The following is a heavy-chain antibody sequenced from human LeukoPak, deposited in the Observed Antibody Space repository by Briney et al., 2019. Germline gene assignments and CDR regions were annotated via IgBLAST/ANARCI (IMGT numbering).Heavy chain of an antibody. CDR3: ARERYCSGGNCFVTYYYGMDV. CDR1: GYSFTTYY. J-gene: IGHJ6*02. D-gene: IGHD2-15*01. CDR2: INPTGGST. V-gene: IGHV1-46*01. Sequence: ASVKVSCKASGYSFTTYYMHWVRQAPGQGLEWMGIINPTGGSTNYAQKFEGRVTMTRDTSTSTVYMELGSLRSEDTAVYYCARERYCSGGNCFVTYYYGMDVWGQGTTVTVSS.